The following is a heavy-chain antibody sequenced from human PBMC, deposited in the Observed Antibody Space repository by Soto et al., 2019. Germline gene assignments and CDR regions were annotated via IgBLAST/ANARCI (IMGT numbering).Heavy chain of an antibody. Sequence: GASVKVSCKASGGTFSSYTISWVRQAPGQGLEWMGRIIPILGIANYAQKFQGRVTITADKSTSTAYMELSSLRSEDTAVYYCARGVYSTNNYYYYYMDVWGKGTTVTVSS. CDR1: GGTFSSYT. D-gene: IGHD4-4*01. CDR3: ARGVYSTNNYYYYYMDV. J-gene: IGHJ6*03. V-gene: IGHV1-69*02. CDR2: IIPILGIA.